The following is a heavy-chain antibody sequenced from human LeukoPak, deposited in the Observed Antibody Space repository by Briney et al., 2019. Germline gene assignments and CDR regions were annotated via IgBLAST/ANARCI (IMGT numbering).Heavy chain of an antibody. J-gene: IGHJ5*02. CDR3: ARHYPTRNPGDNWFDP. CDR2: IYTSGST. V-gene: IGHV4-61*02. Sequence: PSETLSLTCTVSGGSISSGSYYWSWIRQPAGKGLEWIGRIYTSGSTNYNPSLKSRVTISVDTSKNQFSLKLSSVTAADTAVYYCARHYPTRNPGDNWFDPWGQGTLVTVSS. D-gene: IGHD1-14*01. CDR1: GGSISSGSYY.